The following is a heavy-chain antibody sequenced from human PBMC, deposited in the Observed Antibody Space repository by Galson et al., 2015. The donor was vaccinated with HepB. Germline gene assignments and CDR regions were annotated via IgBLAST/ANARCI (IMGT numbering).Heavy chain of an antibody. CDR3: ARVQNGSGWYRRRRGLDY. V-gene: IGHV1-2*02. D-gene: IGHD6-19*01. J-gene: IGHJ4*02. CDR2: INPNSGGT. Sequence: SVKVSCKASGYTFTGYYMHWVRQAPGQGLEWMGWINPNSGGTNYAQKFQGRVTMTRDTSISTAYMELSRLRSDDTAVYYCARVQNGSGWYRRRRGLDYWGQGTLVTVSS. CDR1: GYTFTGYY.